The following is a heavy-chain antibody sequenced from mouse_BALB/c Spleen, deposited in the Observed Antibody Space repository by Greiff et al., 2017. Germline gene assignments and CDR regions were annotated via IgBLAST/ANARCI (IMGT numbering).Heavy chain of an antibody. CDR3: ASPNRYGGAMDY. V-gene: IGHV5-4*02. CDR1: GFTFSDYY. D-gene: IGHD2-14*01. Sequence: EVQGVESGGGLVKPGGSLKLSCAASGFTFSDYYMYWVRQTPEKRLEWVATISDGGSYTYYPDSVKGRFTISRDNAKNNLYLQMSSLKSEDTAMYYCASPNRYGGAMDYWGQGTSVTVSS. CDR2: ISDGGSYT. J-gene: IGHJ4*01.